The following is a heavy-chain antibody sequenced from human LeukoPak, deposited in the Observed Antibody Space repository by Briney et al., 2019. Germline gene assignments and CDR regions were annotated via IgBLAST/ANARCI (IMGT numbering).Heavy chain of an antibody. Sequence: PGGSLRLSCAASGFTFSNAWMSWVRQAPGKGLEWVGRIKSKTDGGTTDYAAPVKGRFIISRDDSKNTLYLQMNSLKTEDTAVYYCTTLHFWSGYYTFYNWFDPWGQGTLVTVSS. CDR3: TTLHFWSGYYTFYNWFDP. J-gene: IGHJ5*02. V-gene: IGHV3-15*01. CDR1: GFTFSNAW. CDR2: IKSKTDGGTT. D-gene: IGHD3-3*02.